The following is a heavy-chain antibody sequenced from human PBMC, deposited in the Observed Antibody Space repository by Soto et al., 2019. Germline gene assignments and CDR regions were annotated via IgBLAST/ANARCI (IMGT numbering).Heavy chain of an antibody. J-gene: IGHJ5*02. CDR2: INHSGST. CDR3: ARGRMWQLAPYNWFDP. CDR1: GGSFSGYY. Sequence: SETLSLTCAVYGGSFSGYYWSWIRQPPGKGLEWIGEINHSGSTNYNPSLKSRVTISVDTSKNQFSLKLSCVTAADTAVYYFARGRMWQLAPYNWFDPWGQGTLVTVSS. D-gene: IGHD6-13*01. V-gene: IGHV4-34*01.